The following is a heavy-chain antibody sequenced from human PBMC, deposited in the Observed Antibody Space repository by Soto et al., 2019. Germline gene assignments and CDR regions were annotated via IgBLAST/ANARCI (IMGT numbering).Heavy chain of an antibody. D-gene: IGHD5-18*01. CDR3: ASRGYSYGYLADYYYGMDV. CDR2: ISSSSRII. V-gene: IGHV3-48*02. CDR1: GFTFSSYA. Sequence: EVPLEESGGGLVQPGGSLRLSCAASGFTFSSYAMNWVRQAPGKGLEWVSYISSSSRIIYYADSVKGRFTISRDNAKNSLYLQMNSLRDEDTAMYYCASRGYSYGYLADYYYGMDVWGQGTTVTVSS. J-gene: IGHJ6*02.